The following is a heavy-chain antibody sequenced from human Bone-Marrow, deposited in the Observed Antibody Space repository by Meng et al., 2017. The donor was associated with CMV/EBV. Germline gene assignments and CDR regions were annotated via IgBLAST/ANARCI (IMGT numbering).Heavy chain of an antibody. V-gene: IGHV1-2*02. Sequence: ASVKVSCKASGYTFTCYYMHWVRQAPGQGLEWMGWINPNSGGTNYAQKFQGRVTMTRDTSISTAYMELSRLRSDDTAVYYCARDGWEQLVRKDLYYYYYGMDVWGQGTTVTVSS. D-gene: IGHD6-6*01. CDR1: GYTFTCYY. CDR3: ARDGWEQLVRKDLYYYYYGMDV. J-gene: IGHJ6*02. CDR2: INPNSGGT.